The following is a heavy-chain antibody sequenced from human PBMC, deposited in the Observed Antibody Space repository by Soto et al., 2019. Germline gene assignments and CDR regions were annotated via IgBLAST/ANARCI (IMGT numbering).Heavy chain of an antibody. Sequence: GGSLRLSCAASGFTFSSYGMHWVRQAPGKGLEWVAVISYDGSNKYYADSVKGRFTISRDNSKNTLYLQMSSLRAEDTAVYYCAKGGGYSGYDFDGYYYYGMDVWGQGTTVTVSS. CDR2: ISYDGSNK. D-gene: IGHD5-12*01. J-gene: IGHJ6*02. CDR3: AKGGGYSGYDFDGYYYYGMDV. V-gene: IGHV3-30*18. CDR1: GFTFSSYG.